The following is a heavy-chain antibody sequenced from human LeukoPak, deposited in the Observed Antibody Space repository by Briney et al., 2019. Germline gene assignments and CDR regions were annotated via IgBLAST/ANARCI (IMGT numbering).Heavy chain of an antibody. CDR2: INPNSGVT. CDR1: GYTFTGYY. V-gene: IGHV1-2*02. CDR3: ATIKITFGGLFVLGFRKNYLFDF. D-gene: IGHD3-16*02. J-gene: IGHJ4*02. Sequence: ASVKVSCKASGYTFTGYYLHWVRQAPGQGLEWMGWINPNSGVTKYGQKFLGRVTMTRVTSISTAYMELSTLRSEDTAVYYCATIKITFGGLFVLGFRKNYLFDFWGQGTLVTVSS.